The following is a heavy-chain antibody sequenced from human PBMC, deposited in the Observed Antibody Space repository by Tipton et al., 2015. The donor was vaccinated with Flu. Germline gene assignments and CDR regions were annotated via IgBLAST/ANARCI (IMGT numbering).Heavy chain of an antibody. D-gene: IGHD5-12*01. CDR2: IYNNKYT. J-gene: IGHJ4*02. CDR3: ARGSGYANAYLDS. Sequence: LRLSCTVSGVFLSSYYWNWIRHPPGKGLEWIGYIYNNKYTKYNPSLESRVTISVDTSKKQFSLQVTSLTAADTAVYYCARGSGYANAYLDSWGRGTLVTVSS. CDR1: GVFLSSYY. V-gene: IGHV4-59*12.